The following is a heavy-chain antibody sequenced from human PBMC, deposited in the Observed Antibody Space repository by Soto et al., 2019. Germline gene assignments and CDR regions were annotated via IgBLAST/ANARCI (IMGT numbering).Heavy chain of an antibody. CDR1: GFTFSSYG. V-gene: IGHV3-33*01. CDR2: IWYDGSNK. Sequence: QVQLVESGGGVVQPGRSLRLSCAASGFTFSSYGMHWVRQAPGKGLEWVAVIWYDGSNKYYADSVKGRFTLSRDNSKNTLYLQMNSLRAEDTAVYYCVRDRGHFGAFDIWGQGTKVTVSS. D-gene: IGHD3-10*01. CDR3: VRDRGHFGAFDI. J-gene: IGHJ3*02.